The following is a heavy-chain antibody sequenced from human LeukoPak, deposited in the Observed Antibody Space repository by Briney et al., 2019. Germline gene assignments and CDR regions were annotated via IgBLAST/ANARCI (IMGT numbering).Heavy chain of an antibody. CDR1: GFTFSDYY. J-gene: IGHJ4*02. Sequence: GGSLRLSCAASGFTFSDYYMSWIRQAPGKGLEWVSYISSSSSYINYADSVKGRFTISRDNAKNSLYLQMNSLRAEDTAVFYCAKGGGAHGDYRFLDHWGQGTLVTVSS. D-gene: IGHD4-17*01. CDR2: ISSSSSYI. V-gene: IGHV3-11*06. CDR3: AKGGGAHGDYRFLDH.